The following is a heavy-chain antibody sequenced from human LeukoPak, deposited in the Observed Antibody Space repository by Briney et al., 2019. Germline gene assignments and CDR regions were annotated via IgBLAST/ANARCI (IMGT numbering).Heavy chain of an antibody. V-gene: IGHV3-30*04. CDR3: ARGDRGTAAGNNWFNP. CDR1: GFTFSSYA. J-gene: IGHJ5*02. CDR2: ILCDGKEK. D-gene: IGHD6-13*01. Sequence: PGGSLRLSCAVSGFTFSSYAMNWVRQAPGKGLEWVAVILCDGKEKYHADSVKGRFTISRDNSKNTLYLQMNSLRVEDTAVYYCARGDRGTAAGNNWFNPWGQGTLVTVSS.